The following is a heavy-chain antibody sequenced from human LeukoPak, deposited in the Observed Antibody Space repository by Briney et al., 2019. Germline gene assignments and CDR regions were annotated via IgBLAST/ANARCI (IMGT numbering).Heavy chain of an antibody. Sequence: QTGGSLRLSCAASGFTFSNAWMSWVRQAPGKGLEWVSGISASGDSTNYADSVKGRFTISRDNSKNTVYLQVNSLRAEDTAVYYCASFPRADMGLIILDYWGQGTLVTVSS. D-gene: IGHD3-16*02. CDR3: ASFPRADMGLIILDY. V-gene: IGHV3-23*01. CDR2: ISASGDST. CDR1: GFTFSNAW. J-gene: IGHJ4*02.